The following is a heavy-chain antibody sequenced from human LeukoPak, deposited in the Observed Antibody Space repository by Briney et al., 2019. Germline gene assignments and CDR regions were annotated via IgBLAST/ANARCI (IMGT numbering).Heavy chain of an antibody. D-gene: IGHD1-26*01. V-gene: IGHV4-59*01. CDR3: AHSKRGGGYYINAFAV. Sequence: SETLSLTCTVSGASTSAYYWSWIRQPPGKGLQWIGYSYSGGNANYNPSLKSRVTISIDTSENQFSLRLTSVTAADTAVYFCAHSKRGGGYYINAFAVWGQGALVTISS. J-gene: IGHJ3*01. CDR1: GASTSAYY. CDR2: SYSGGNA.